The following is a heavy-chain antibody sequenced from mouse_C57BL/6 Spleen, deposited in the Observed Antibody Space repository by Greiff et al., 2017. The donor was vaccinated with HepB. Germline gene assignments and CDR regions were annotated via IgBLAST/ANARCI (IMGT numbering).Heavy chain of an antibody. D-gene: IGHD1-1*01. J-gene: IGHJ2*01. CDR1: GYTFTSYW. CDR2: IDPSDGYT. V-gene: IGHV1-50*01. CDR3: ARGIFITTVVATDY. Sequence: VQLQQSGAELVKPGASVKLSCKASGYTFTSYWMQWVKQRPGQGLEWIGEIDPSDGYTNYNQKFKGKATLTVDTSSSTAYMQLSSLTSEDSAVYYCARGIFITTVVATDYWGQGTTLTVSS.